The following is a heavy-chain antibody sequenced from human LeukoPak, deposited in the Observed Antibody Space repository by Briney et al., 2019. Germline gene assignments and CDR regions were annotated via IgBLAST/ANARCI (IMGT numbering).Heavy chain of an antibody. CDR1: GYTFTSYG. V-gene: IGHV1-18*01. CDR3: ARDEEGYSSSWKSIDY. CDR2: ISAYNGNT. D-gene: IGHD6-13*01. J-gene: IGHJ4*02. Sequence: ASVKLSCKASGYTFTSYGISWVRQAPGQGLEWMGWISAYNGNTSYAQKLQGRVTMTTDTSTSTACMELRSLRSDDTAVYYCARDEEGYSSSWKSIDYWGQGTLVTVSS.